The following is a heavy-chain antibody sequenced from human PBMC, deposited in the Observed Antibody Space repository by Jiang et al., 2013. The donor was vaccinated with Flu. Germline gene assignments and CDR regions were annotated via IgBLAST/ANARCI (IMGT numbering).Heavy chain of an antibody. Sequence: PGLVKPSETLSLTCTVSGGSISSYYWSWIRQPPGKGLEWIGYIHYSGSTNYNPSLKSRVTISVDTSKNQLSLKLSSVTAADTAVYYCARDGSVTDYYYYGMDVWGQGTTVTVSS. CDR2: IHYSGST. D-gene: IGHD3-10*01. CDR3: ARDGSVTDYYYYGMDV. CDR1: GGSISSYY. V-gene: IGHV4-59*01. J-gene: IGHJ6*02.